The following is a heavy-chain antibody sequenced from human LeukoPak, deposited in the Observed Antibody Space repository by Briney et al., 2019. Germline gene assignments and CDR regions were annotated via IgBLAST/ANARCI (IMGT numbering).Heavy chain of an antibody. CDR2: ISYDGSNK. Sequence: RSLRLSCAASGFTFSSYAMHWVRQAPGKGLEGVAVISYDGSNKYYADSVKGRFTISRDNSKNTLYLQMNSLRAEDAAVYYCARPPRRAYYGSGTMVYYYYGMDVWGQGTTVTVSS. V-gene: IGHV3-30-3*01. CDR3: ARPPRRAYYGSGTMVYYYYGMDV. CDR1: GFTFSSYA. J-gene: IGHJ6*02. D-gene: IGHD3-10*01.